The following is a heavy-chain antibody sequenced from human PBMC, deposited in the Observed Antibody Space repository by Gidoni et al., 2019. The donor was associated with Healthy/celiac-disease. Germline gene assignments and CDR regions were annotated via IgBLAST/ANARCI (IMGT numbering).Heavy chain of an antibody. V-gene: IGHV3-30-3*01. D-gene: IGHD3-22*01. CDR3: ARDRPYGLTYYYDSSGYGAFDI. J-gene: IGHJ3*02. Sequence: QVQLVESGGGVVQPGRSLRLSCAASGFTFTSYAMHRVRQAPGKGLEWVAVISDDGSNKYYADSVKGRFTISRDNSKNTLYLQMNSLRAEDTAVYYCARDRPYGLTYYYDSSGYGAFDIWGQGTMVTVSS. CDR1: GFTFTSYA. CDR2: ISDDGSNK.